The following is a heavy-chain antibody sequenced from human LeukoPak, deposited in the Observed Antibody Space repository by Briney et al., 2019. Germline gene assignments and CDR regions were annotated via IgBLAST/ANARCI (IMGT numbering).Heavy chain of an antibody. Sequence: SETLSLTCTVSGGSISSSGYYWGWIRQPPGEGLEWIASIYYSGSTYYNPSLKSRVTISVDTSKNQLSLKLSSLTAADTAVYYCARHEYSGSYYGLSWFDPWGQGTLVTVSS. CDR1: GGSISSSGYY. V-gene: IGHV4-39*01. J-gene: IGHJ5*02. CDR2: IYYSGST. D-gene: IGHD1-26*01. CDR3: ARHEYSGSYYGLSWFDP.